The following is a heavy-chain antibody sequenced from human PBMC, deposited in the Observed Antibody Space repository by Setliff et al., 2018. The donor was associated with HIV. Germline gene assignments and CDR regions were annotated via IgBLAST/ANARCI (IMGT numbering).Heavy chain of an antibody. CDR2: ISYSGST. V-gene: IGHV4-59*01. CDR1: DGSISNYY. D-gene: IGHD3-22*01. J-gene: IGHJ6*03. CDR3: ARTRYYYDSSSYYFQYYYYMDV. Sequence: PSETLSLTCTVSDGSISNYYWSWIRQPPGKGLEWIGYISYSGSTNYNPSLKSRVTISVDTSENQFSLKLSTVTAADTAVYYCARTRYYYDSSSYYFQYYYYMDVWGKGTTVTVSS.